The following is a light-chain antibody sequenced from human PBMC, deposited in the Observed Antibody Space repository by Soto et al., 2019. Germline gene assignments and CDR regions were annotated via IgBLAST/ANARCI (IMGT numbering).Light chain of an antibody. CDR3: QSYDSSLSAL. CDR1: SSNIGAGYD. J-gene: IGLJ3*02. Sequence: QSVLTQPPSVSGAPGQRVTISCTGSSSNIGAGYDVHWYQQLPGTDRKLLIYGNSNRPSGVPDRFSGSKSGTSASLAITGLQAEDEADYYCQSYDSSLSALFGGGTKVTVL. V-gene: IGLV1-40*01. CDR2: GNS.